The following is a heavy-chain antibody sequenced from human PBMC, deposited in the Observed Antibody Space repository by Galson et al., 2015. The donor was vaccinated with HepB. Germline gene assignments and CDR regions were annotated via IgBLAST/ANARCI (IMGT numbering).Heavy chain of an antibody. CDR3: ARDRVAGGAFDI. J-gene: IGHJ3*02. CDR2: IYSGGST. V-gene: IGHV3-53*01. CDR1: GFTFSDYY. Sequence: SLRLSCAASGFTFSDYYMSWIRQAPGKGLEWVSVIYSGGSTYYADSVKGRFTISRDNSKNTLYVQMNSLRAEDTAVYYCARDRVAGGAFDIWGQGTMVTVSS. D-gene: IGHD2-15*01.